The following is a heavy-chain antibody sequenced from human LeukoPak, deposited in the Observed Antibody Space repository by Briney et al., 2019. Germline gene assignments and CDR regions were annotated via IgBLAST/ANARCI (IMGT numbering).Heavy chain of an antibody. Sequence: ASVKVSCKASGYTFTGYYMHWVRQAPGQGLEWMGWINPNSGGTNYAQKFQGWVTMTRDTSISTAYMELSRLRSDDTAVYYCAREADYYDSSGLPYFDYWGQGTLVTVSS. CDR3: AREADYYDSSGLPYFDY. J-gene: IGHJ4*02. V-gene: IGHV1-2*04. CDR1: GYTFTGYY. CDR2: INPNSGGT. D-gene: IGHD3-22*01.